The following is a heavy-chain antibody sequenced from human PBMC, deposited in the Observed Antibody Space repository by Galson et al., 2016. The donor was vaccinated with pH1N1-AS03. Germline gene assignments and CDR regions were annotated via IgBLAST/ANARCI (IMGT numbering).Heavy chain of an antibody. CDR1: GFRVSSDS. J-gene: IGHJ3*02. V-gene: IGHV3-66*01. Sequence: SLRLSCAASGFRVSSDSMTWVRQAPGKGLEWVSVIHSGGGTYYAGSVKGRFTISRDNAKNSVFLQMNSMRTEDTAVYYCARDRNDCAGGVCYDVLDIWGQGTMVTVS. CDR3: ARDRNDCAGGVCYDVLDI. D-gene: IGHD2-8*02. CDR2: IHSGGGT.